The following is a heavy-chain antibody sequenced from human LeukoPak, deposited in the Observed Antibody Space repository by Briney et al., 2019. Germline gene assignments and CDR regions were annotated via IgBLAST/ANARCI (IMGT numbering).Heavy chain of an antibody. V-gene: IGHV1-18*01. J-gene: IGHJ6*03. Sequence: ASVKVSCKASGYTFTSYGISWVRQAPGQGLEWMGWISAYNGNTNYAQKLQGRVTMTTDTSTRTAYMELRSLRSDDTAVYYCARDHDTIFGVVKNYYYMDVWGKGTTVTVSS. CDR1: GYTFTSYG. D-gene: IGHD3-3*01. CDR2: ISAYNGNT. CDR3: ARDHDTIFGVVKNYYYMDV.